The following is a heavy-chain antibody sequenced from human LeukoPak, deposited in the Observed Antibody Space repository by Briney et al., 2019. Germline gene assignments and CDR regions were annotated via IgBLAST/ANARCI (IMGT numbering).Heavy chain of an antibody. CDR2: IYYSGST. V-gene: IGHV4-59*08. CDR3: ARVGGDYEYFQH. CDR1: GGSISRYY. Sequence: KSSETLSLTCTVSGGSISRYYWSWIRQPPGKGLEWIGYIYYSGSTNYNPSLKSRVTISVDTSKNQFSLKLSSVTAADTAVYYCARVGGDYEYFQHWGQGTLVTVSS. D-gene: IGHD4-17*01. J-gene: IGHJ1*01.